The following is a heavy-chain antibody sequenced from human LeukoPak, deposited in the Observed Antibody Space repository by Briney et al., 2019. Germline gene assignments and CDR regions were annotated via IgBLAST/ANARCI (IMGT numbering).Heavy chain of an antibody. CDR2: IYYSGST. V-gene: IGHV4-39*01. Sequence: PSETLSLTCTVSGGSISSGSYYWSWIRQPPGKGLEWIGSIYYSGSTYYNPSLKSRVTISVDTSKNQLSLKLSSVTAADTAVYYCARLTGRFWGGYYTDGAFDIWGQGTMVTVSS. D-gene: IGHD3-3*01. J-gene: IGHJ3*02. CDR1: GGSISSGSYY. CDR3: ARLTGRFWGGYYTDGAFDI.